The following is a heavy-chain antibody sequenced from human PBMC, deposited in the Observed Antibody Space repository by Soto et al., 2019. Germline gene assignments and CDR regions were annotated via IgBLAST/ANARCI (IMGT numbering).Heavy chain of an antibody. D-gene: IGHD3-22*01. V-gene: IGHV1-18*01. CDR2: ISTYNGNT. CDR1: GYTFITYG. CDR3: ARAPTDYYDNSANYFLDY. Sequence: QVQLVHSGAEVKKPGASVKVSCKASGYTFITYGVSWVRQAPGQGLDWLGWISTYNGNTRYAERLQGRVTMTPDTTTNTAYMELRNLRAHDTAVYYCARAPTDYYDNSANYFLDYWGQGTLVTVSS. J-gene: IGHJ4*02.